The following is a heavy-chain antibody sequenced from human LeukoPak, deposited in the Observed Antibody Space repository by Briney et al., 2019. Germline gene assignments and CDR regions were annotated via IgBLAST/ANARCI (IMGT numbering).Heavy chain of an antibody. Sequence: ASVKVSCTTSKDTFTNYDINWVRQATGQGLEWMGWLSPTSNRAGSTQKFQGRVTFTRDTSISTVYMELSSLRSEDTAVYYCARARYSSRWYWGPYFDYWGQGTLVTVSS. CDR3: ARARYSSRWYWGPYFDY. D-gene: IGHD6-13*01. J-gene: IGHJ4*02. V-gene: IGHV1-8*03. CDR1: KDTFTNYD. CDR2: LSPTSNRA.